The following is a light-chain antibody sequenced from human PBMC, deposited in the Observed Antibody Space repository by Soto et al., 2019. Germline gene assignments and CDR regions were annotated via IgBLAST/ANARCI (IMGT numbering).Light chain of an antibody. CDR2: EDN. CDR1: SGSIASNY. J-gene: IGLJ3*02. CDR3: QSYDSSNKV. V-gene: IGLV6-57*03. Sequence: NFMLTQPHSVSESPGKTVTISCTRSSGSIASNYVQWYQQRPGSAPTTVIYEDNQRPSGVPDRFSGSIDSSSNSASLTISGLKTEDEADYYCQSYDSSNKVFVRGTKLTVL.